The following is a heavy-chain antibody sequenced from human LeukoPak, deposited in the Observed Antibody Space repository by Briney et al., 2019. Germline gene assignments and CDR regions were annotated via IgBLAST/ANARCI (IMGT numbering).Heavy chain of an antibody. CDR2: MNPNSGNT. CDR1: GYTFTSYD. D-gene: IGHD1-26*01. Sequence: ASVKVSCKASGYTFTSYDINWVRQATGQGLEWMGWMNPNSGNTGCAQKFQGRVTMTRNTSISTAYMELSSLRSEDTAVYYCATQSSPTVGDVWGQGTTVTVSS. V-gene: IGHV1-8*01. J-gene: IGHJ6*02. CDR3: ATQSSPTVGDV.